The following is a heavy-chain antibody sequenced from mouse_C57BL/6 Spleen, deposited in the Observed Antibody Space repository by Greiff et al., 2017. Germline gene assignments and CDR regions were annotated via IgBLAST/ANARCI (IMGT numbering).Heavy chain of an antibody. D-gene: IGHD1-1*01. Sequence: EVKLEESGGGLVKPGGSLKLSCAASGFTFSSYAMSWVRQTPEKRLEWVATISDGGSYTYYPDNVKGRFTISRDNAKNNLYLQMSHLKSEDTAMYYCARHYGSSYGGFDYWGQGTTLTVSS. CDR2: ISDGGSYT. CDR3: ARHYGSSYGGFDY. CDR1: GFTFSSYA. J-gene: IGHJ2*01. V-gene: IGHV5-4*03.